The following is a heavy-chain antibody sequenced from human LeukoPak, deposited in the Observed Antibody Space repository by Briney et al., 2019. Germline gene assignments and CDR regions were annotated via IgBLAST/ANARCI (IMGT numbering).Heavy chain of an antibody. V-gene: IGHV3-23*01. D-gene: IGHD3-3*01. J-gene: IGHJ4*02. Sequence: GGSLRLSCAASGFTFSTYWMNWVRQAPGKGLEWVSAISGSGGSTYYADSVKGRFTISRDNSKNTLYLQMNSLRAEDTAVYYCAKGWYYDFWSGSDIMRALDYWGQGTLVTVSS. CDR3: AKGWYYDFWSGSDIMRALDY. CDR1: GFTFSTYW. CDR2: ISGSGGST.